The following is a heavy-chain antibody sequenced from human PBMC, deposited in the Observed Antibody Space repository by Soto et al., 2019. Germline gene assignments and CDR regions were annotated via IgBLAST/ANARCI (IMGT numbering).Heavy chain of an antibody. CDR2: FDPEDGET. CDR3: ATVKYSSGWYFVSY. D-gene: IGHD6-19*01. J-gene: IGHJ4*02. V-gene: IGHV1-24*01. CDR1: GYTLTELS. Sequence: ASVKVSCKVSGYTLTELSMHWVRQAPGKGLEWMGGFDPEDGETIYAQKFQGRVTMTEDTSTDTAYMELSSLRSEDTAVYYCATVKYSSGWYFVSYWGQGTLVTVSS.